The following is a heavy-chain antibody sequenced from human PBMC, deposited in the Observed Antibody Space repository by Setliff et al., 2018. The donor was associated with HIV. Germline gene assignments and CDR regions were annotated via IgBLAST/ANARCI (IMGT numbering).Heavy chain of an antibody. Sequence: GGSLRLSCAASGFTFSSYEMSWVRQAPGKGLEWVSAISGSGGSTYYADSVKGRFTISRDKSKNTLYLQVNSLRAADTAVYYCAKGYTYFDYWGQGTPVTVSS. CDR3: AKGYTYFDY. CDR1: GFTFSSYE. D-gene: IGHD1-1*01. J-gene: IGHJ4*02. V-gene: IGHV3-23*01. CDR2: ISGSGGST.